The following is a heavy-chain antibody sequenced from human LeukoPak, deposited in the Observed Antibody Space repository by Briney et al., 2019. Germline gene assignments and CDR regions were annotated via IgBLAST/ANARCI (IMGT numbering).Heavy chain of an antibody. V-gene: IGHV3-21*04. Sequence: GGSLRLSCAASGFTFSSYSMNWVRQAPGKGLEWVSSISSSSSYIYYADSVKGRFTISRDNAKNSLYLQMNSLRAEDTAVYYCASGRPGYGMDVWGQGTTVTVSS. CDR1: GFTFSSYS. CDR2: ISSSSSYI. D-gene: IGHD1-26*01. J-gene: IGHJ6*02. CDR3: ASGRPGYGMDV.